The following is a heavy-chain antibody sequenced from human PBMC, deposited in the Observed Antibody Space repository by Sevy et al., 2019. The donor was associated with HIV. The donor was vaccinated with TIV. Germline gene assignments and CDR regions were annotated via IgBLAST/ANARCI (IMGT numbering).Heavy chain of an antibody. V-gene: IGHV3-7*01. J-gene: IGHJ4*02. D-gene: IGHD2-15*01. Sequence: GGSLRLSCEVSGFTFSNYWMTWVRQAPGKGLEWVANIKEDGSDEYYGDSVKGRFSLSSDNAKNSLYLQMDSLRAEDTAVYYCVRDGLASATDFDYWGQGTLVTVSS. CDR2: IKEDGSDE. CDR1: GFTFSNYW. CDR3: VRDGLASATDFDY.